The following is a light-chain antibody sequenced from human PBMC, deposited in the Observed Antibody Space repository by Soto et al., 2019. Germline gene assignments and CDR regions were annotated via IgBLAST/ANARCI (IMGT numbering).Light chain of an antibody. J-gene: IGLJ3*02. CDR3: CSFADSSIWV. CDR2: EGS. V-gene: IGLV2-23*01. Sequence: QSALTQPASVSGSPGQSITISCTGTSSDVGSYNLVSWYQQQPGKAPKVLIYEGSKRPSGVSARFSGSKSGNTASLTLSGLQAEDEADYYCCSFADSSIWVFGGGTKVTVL. CDR1: SSDVGSYNL.